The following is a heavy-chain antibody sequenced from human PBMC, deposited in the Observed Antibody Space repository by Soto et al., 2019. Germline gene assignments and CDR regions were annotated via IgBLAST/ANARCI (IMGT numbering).Heavy chain of an antibody. V-gene: IGHV1-69*12. CDR2: IIPIFGTA. CDR3: ARDSAAAAGFDY. J-gene: IGHJ4*02. Sequence: QVQLVQSGAEVKKPGSSVKVSCKASGGTFSSYAISWVRQAPGQGLEWMGGIIPIFGTANYAQKFQGRVTIXAXXSTSTAYMELSSLRSEDTAVYYCARDSAAAAGFDYWGQGTLVTVSS. D-gene: IGHD6-13*01. CDR1: GGTFSSYA.